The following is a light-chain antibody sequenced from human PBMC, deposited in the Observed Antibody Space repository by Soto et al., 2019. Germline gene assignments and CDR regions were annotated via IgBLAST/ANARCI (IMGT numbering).Light chain of an antibody. CDR1: QGISSY. Sequence: AIRRTQSPSSFSASTGDRVTITCRASQGISSYLAWYKQKPWKAPNLLIYDASNLETGVPSRFSGSGSGTDFTFTIRSLKAEDIATYICQQYDSVFTFGQGTRLEIK. CDR3: QQYDSVFT. V-gene: IGKV1-8*01. CDR2: DAS. J-gene: IGKJ5*01.